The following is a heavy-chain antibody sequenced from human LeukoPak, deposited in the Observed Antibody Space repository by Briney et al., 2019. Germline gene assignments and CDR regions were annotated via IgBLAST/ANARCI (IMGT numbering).Heavy chain of an antibody. Sequence: PGSPLRLFCAPSVYTFRYYGMHGVREAPGKGLEGVAHISYDGSNKYYADSVKGRFTISRDNSKNTVYLQMSSLRGEDTAVYYCAKGVLRFLEWLPFDYWGQGTLVTVSS. V-gene: IGHV3-30*18. CDR3: AKGVLRFLEWLPFDY. J-gene: IGHJ4*02. D-gene: IGHD3-3*01. CDR2: ISYDGSNK. CDR1: VYTFRYYG.